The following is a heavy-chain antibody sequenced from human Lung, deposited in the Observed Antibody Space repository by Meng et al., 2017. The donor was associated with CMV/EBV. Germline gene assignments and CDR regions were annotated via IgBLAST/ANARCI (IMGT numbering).Heavy chain of an antibody. V-gene: IGHV4-4*02. D-gene: IGHD3-10*01. J-gene: IGHJ1*01. CDR3: LRRSGGSV. CDR1: GDSITNHNW. Sequence: QGQLRGAGPGLVEPSETRPFSCAVSGDSITNHNWWAWVRHPPGKGWEWIGEIPHRGSSAYNPSLKSRVSMSIDKSKNQFSLKLTSVTAADTAVYHCLRRSGGSVWGQGTLVTVSS. CDR2: IPHRGSS.